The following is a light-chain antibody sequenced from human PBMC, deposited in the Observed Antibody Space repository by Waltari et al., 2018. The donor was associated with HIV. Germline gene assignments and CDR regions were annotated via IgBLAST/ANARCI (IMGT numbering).Light chain of an antibody. CDR3: QQFYYWPRT. Sequence: EIVMTQSPVALSVSPGAVVPLSCRASESVGSFFACYQQRPGQGPSLLMYGVSTRASGVSARFSGSGSGTEVNLTITSLQSDDSAIYFCQQFYYWPRTFGQGTKVEVK. CDR2: GVS. V-gene: IGKV3-15*01. CDR1: ESVGSF. J-gene: IGKJ1*01.